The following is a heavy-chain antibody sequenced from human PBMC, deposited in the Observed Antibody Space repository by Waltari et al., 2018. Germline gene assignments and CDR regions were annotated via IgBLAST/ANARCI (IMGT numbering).Heavy chain of an antibody. CDR2: MNPNSGNT. CDR1: GYTFTSYA. CDR3: ARGRTYYDFWSGYYTANWFDP. Sequence: QVQLVQSGAEVKKPGASVKVSCKASGYTFTSYAINWVGQATGQGLEGMGWMNPNSGNTGYAQKFQGRVTMTRNTSISTAYMELSSLRSEDTAVYYCARGRTYYDFWSGYYTANWFDPWGQGTLVTVSS. V-gene: IGHV1-8*01. D-gene: IGHD3-3*01. J-gene: IGHJ5*02.